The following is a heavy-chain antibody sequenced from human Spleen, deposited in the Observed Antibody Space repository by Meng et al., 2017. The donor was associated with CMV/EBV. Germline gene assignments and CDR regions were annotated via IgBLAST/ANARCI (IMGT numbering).Heavy chain of an antibody. CDR3: ARSRDQSTDSKYGLDV. V-gene: IGHV3-48*04. CDR1: GFTLTEYT. D-gene: IGHD2-2*01. Sequence: GGSLRLSCAASGFTLTEYTMNWVRQAPGKGLECVSHISSSGTNIYYADSVKGRFTISRDNAKNSLFLQMNSLRTEDTAVYFCARSRDQSTDSKYGLDVWGQGTMVTVSS. CDR2: ISSSGTNI. J-gene: IGHJ6*02.